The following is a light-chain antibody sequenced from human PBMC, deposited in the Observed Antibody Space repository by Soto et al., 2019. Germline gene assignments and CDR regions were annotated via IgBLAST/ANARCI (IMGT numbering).Light chain of an antibody. V-gene: IGKV1-39*01. Sequence: DIQMTQSPSSLSASVGDRVTITCRAGETVPDYLNWYQHKPGKAPKLLIYSASTLQTGVPSRFSGSGSGTDFTLTISSLQPEDSGTYYCHQTYSTPQTFGQGTKVDIK. J-gene: IGKJ1*01. CDR1: ETVPDY. CDR3: HQTYSTPQT. CDR2: SAS.